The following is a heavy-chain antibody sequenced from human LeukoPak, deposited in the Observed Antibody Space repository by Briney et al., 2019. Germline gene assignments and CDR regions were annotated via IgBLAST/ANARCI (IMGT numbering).Heavy chain of an antibody. CDR1: GFTFSSYG. V-gene: IGHV3-74*01. J-gene: IGHJ3*01. D-gene: IGHD1-26*01. Sequence: GRSLRLSCSASGFTFSSYGMHWVRQAPGKGLVWVSHINSDGTTTSFADSAKGRFTISRDNAKNTVDLQMNSLRAENTAVYYCARGGSGCFDLWGRGTLVTVSS. CDR2: INSDGTTT. CDR3: ARGGSGCFDL.